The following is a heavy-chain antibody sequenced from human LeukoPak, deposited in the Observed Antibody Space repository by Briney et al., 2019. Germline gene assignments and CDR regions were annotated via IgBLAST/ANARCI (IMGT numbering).Heavy chain of an antibody. D-gene: IGHD5-18*01. V-gene: IGHV4-59*01. J-gene: IGHJ6*03. CDR2: IYYSGST. Sequence: PSETLSLTCTVSGGSISSYYWSWIRQPPGKGLEWIGNIYYSGSTNYNPSLKSRVTISVDTSKNQFSLKLSSVTAADTAVYYCASCERGYSYGYDYYYYMDVWGKGTTVTVSS. CDR1: GGSISSYY. CDR3: ASCERGYSYGYDYYYYMDV.